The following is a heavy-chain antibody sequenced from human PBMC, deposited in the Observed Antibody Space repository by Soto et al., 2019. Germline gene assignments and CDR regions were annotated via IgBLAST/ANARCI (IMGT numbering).Heavy chain of an antibody. J-gene: IGHJ6*02. CDR2: ISSSSSYI. CDR3: ARDGVDTAMVYYYYGMDV. CDR1: GFTFSSYS. V-gene: IGHV3-21*01. Sequence: EVQLVESGGGLVKPGGSLRLSCAASGFTFSSYSMNWVRQAPGKGLEWVSSISSSSSYIYYADSVKGRFTISRDNAKNSRYRQMNSLRAEDTAVYYCARDGVDTAMVYYYYGMDVWGQGTTVTVSS. D-gene: IGHD5-18*01.